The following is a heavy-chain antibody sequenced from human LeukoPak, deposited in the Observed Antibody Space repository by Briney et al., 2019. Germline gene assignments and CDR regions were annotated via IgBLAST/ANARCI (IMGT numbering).Heavy chain of an antibody. V-gene: IGHV3-21*01. CDR2: ISSSSSYI. D-gene: IGHD3-10*01. CDR1: GFTFSNYG. J-gene: IGHJ4*02. Sequence: GGSLRLSCAASGFTFSNYGMSWVRQAPGKGLEWVSSISSSSSYIYYADSVKGRFTISRDNAKNSLYLQMNSLRAEDTAVYYCARGTLPGDFDYWGQGTLVTVSS. CDR3: ARGTLPGDFDY.